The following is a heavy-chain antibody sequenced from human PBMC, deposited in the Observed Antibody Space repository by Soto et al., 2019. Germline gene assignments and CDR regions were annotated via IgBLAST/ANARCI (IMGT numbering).Heavy chain of an antibody. CDR1: GYSFTSYW. J-gene: IGHJ5*02. Sequence: GESLKISCKGSGYSFTSYWIGWVRQMPGKSLEWMGIIYPGDSDTRYSPSFQGQVTISADKSISTAYLQWSSLKASDTAMNYCARHSSSPWVSWFNLFDPWGQGTLVTVSS. V-gene: IGHV5-51*01. CDR3: ARHSSSPWVSWFNLFDP. CDR2: IYPGDSDT. D-gene: IGHD6-13*01.